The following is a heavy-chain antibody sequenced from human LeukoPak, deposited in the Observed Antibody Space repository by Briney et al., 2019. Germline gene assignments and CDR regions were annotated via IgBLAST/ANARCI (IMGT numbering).Heavy chain of an antibody. CDR2: IYHTGST. CDR3: ARLSYYYYYMDV. D-gene: IGHD3-10*01. J-gene: IGHJ6*03. CDR1: GFSISSDKY. V-gene: IGHV4-38-2*01. Sequence: SETLSLTCAVSGFSISSDKYWGWIRQPPGKGLEWIGSIYHTGSTYYNPSLKSRITISVDTSKNQFSLKLNSVTAADTAVYYCARLSYYYYYMDVWGRRTTVTVSS.